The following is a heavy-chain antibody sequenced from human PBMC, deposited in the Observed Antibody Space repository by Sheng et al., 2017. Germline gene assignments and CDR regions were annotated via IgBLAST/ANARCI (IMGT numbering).Heavy chain of an antibody. V-gene: IGHV3-30*04. D-gene: IGHD1-7*01. CDR1: GFTFSSYA. CDR2: MSYDGADK. Sequence: QVQLVESGGGVVQPGGSLRLSCAASGFTFSSYAMHWVRQALGKGLEWVALMSYDGADKYYADSVKGRFTISRDNSKNTLYLQMNSLRPEDTAVYYCARDFSGTTLIDYWGQGILVTVSS. CDR3: ARDFSGTTLIDY. J-gene: IGHJ4*02.